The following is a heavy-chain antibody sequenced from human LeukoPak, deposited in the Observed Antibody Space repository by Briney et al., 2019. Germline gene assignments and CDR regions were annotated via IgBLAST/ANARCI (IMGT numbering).Heavy chain of an antibody. CDR3: ASQQLNDAFDI. Sequence: SETLSLTCTVSGGSISSYYWSWIRQPPGKGLEWIGYIYYSGSTNYNPSLKSRVTISVDTSKNQFSLKLSSVTAADTAVYYCASQQLNDAFDIWGQGTMATVSS. CDR1: GGSISSYY. V-gene: IGHV4-59*01. D-gene: IGHD6-13*01. CDR2: IYYSGST. J-gene: IGHJ3*02.